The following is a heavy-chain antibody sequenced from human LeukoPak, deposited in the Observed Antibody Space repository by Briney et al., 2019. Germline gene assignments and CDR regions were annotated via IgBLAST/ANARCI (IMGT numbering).Heavy chain of an antibody. CDR3: AGTPKSETYYYDSSGYSPFDY. Sequence: ASVKVSCKASGGTFSSYAISWVRQAPGQGLEWMGGIIPIFGTANYAQKFQGRVTITTDESTSTAYMELSSLRSEDTAVYYCAGTPKSETYYYDSSGYSPFDYWGQGTLVTVSS. J-gene: IGHJ4*02. D-gene: IGHD3-22*01. CDR1: GGTFSSYA. V-gene: IGHV1-69*05. CDR2: IIPIFGTA.